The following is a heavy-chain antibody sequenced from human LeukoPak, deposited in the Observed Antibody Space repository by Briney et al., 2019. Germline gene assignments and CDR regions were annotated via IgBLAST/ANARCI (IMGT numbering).Heavy chain of an antibody. J-gene: IGHJ4*02. CDR1: GGSISGGSYY. D-gene: IGHD2/OR15-2a*01. Sequence: SQTLSLTCTVSGGSISGGSYYWSWIRQPPGKGLEWIGYIYYSGSTKYNLSLKSRVTISVDTSKNQLSLKLSSVTAADTAVYYCARGEYGLFDYWGQGTLVAVSS. CDR2: IYYSGST. CDR3: ARGEYGLFDY. V-gene: IGHV4-61*01.